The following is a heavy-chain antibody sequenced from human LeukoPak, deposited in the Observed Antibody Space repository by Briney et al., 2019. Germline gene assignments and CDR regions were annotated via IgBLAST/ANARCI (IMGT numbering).Heavy chain of an antibody. CDR2: ISYSGSA. Sequence: PSQTLSLTCTASGGSISSGGYYWSWIRQHPGKGLEWVAYISYSGSAYYNPSLKSRVTISVDMSKNQFSLKLSSVTAADTAVYYCARSGCSSTSCYVREPSNCPACWFDPWGQGTLVTVPS. D-gene: IGHD2-2*01. CDR1: GGSISSGGYY. J-gene: IGHJ5*02. CDR3: ARSGCSSTSCYVREPSNCPACWFDP. V-gene: IGHV4-31*03.